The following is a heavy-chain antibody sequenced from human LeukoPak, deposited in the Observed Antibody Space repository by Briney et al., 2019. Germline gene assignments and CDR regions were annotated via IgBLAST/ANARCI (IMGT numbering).Heavy chain of an antibody. CDR3: AKAAYCSGGSCMYYFDY. Sequence: GGSLRLSCAASGFTFSSYAMSWVRQAPGKGLEWVSAISGSGGSTYYADSVKGRFTTSRDNSKNTLYLQMNSLRAEDTDVYYCAKAAYCSGGSCMYYFDYWGQGTLVTVSS. CDR2: ISGSGGST. V-gene: IGHV3-23*01. CDR1: GFTFSSYA. J-gene: IGHJ4*02. D-gene: IGHD2-15*01.